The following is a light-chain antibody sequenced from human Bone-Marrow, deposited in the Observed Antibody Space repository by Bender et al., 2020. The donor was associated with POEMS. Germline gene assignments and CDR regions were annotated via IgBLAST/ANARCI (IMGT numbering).Light chain of an antibody. CDR3: SSYAGDYNLV. CDR1: GSDVGGYNL. V-gene: IGLV2-23*02. J-gene: IGLJ3*02. CDR2: DVD. Sequence: SALTQPASVSGSPGQSITISCTGTGSDVGGYNLISWYQQYLGKAPKIIMYDVDKRPSGVSHRFSGSKSGNTASLTVSGLQAEDEADYYCSSYAGDYNLVFGGGTKLTVL.